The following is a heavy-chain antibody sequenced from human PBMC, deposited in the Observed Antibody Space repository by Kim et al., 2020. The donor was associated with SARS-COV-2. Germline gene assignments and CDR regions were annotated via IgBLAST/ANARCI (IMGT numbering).Heavy chain of an antibody. D-gene: IGHD3-22*01. V-gene: IGHV4-59*12. CDR1: GGSISDYY. CDR3: ARVGRYYDTTGWNYF. J-gene: IGHJ2*01. Sequence: SETLSLTCSVSGGSISDYYWSWIRQAPGKGLEWIGYIFSSGSTNYSPSLRSRVTISIDTSRNQFSLRLTSVTAADTAVYYCARVGRYYDTTGWNYF. CDR2: IFSSGST.